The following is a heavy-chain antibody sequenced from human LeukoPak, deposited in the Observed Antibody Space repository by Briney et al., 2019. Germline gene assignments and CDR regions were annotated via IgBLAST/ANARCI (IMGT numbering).Heavy chain of an antibody. D-gene: IGHD3-10*01. Sequence: PGGSLRLSCAASGFTFSNYNMNWVRQAPGKGLEWVSSISSSSSYIYYADSVKGRFTISRDNAKNSLYLQMNSLRAEDTAVYYCARELYSSGKSLDYWGQGTLVTVSS. CDR2: ISSSSSYI. J-gene: IGHJ4*02. CDR3: ARELYSSGKSLDY. CDR1: GFTFSNYN. V-gene: IGHV3-21*01.